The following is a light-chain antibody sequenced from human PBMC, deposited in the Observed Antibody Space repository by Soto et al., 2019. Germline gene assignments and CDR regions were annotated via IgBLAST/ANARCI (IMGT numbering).Light chain of an antibody. Sequence: DIQLTQSPSFLSASVGDRVTITCRASQGISSYLAWYQQKPGKAPNLLIYAASTLQSGVPSRFSGSGSGTEFTLTISSLQPEDFATYYCQQHTSYPVTFGGGTKVEIK. V-gene: IGKV1-9*01. J-gene: IGKJ4*01. CDR2: AAS. CDR1: QGISSY. CDR3: QQHTSYPVT.